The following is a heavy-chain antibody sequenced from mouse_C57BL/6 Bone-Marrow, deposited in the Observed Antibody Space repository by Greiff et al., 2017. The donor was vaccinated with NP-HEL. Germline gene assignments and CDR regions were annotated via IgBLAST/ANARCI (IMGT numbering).Heavy chain of an antibody. V-gene: IGHV1-69*01. Sequence: QVQLQQPGAELVMPGASVKLSCKASGYTFTSYWMHWVKQRPGQGLEWIGEIDPSDSYTHYNQKFKGKSTLTVDKSSSTAYMQLSSLTSEDSAVYYCARDYYDYDVEGYYAMDYWGQGTSVTVSS. CDR1: GYTFTSYW. CDR2: IDPSDSYT. D-gene: IGHD2-4*01. CDR3: ARDYYDYDVEGYYAMDY. J-gene: IGHJ4*01.